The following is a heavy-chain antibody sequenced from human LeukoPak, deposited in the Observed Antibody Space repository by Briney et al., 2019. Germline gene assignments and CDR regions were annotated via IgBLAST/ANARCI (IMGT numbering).Heavy chain of an antibody. CDR1: GYSISSGYY. J-gene: IGHJ4*02. V-gene: IGHV4-61*01. CDR2: IYYSGST. Sequence: SETLSLTCTVSGYSISSGYYWGWIRQPPGKGLEYIGYIYYSGSTNYNPSLKSRLTISVDTSKNQFSLKLSSVTAADTAVYYCARDARAVAEYYFDYWGQGTLVTVSS. D-gene: IGHD6-19*01. CDR3: ARDARAVAEYYFDY.